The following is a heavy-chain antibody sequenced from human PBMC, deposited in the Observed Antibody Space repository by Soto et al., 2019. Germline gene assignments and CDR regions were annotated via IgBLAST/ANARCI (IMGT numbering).Heavy chain of an antibody. J-gene: IGHJ4*02. V-gene: IGHV3-74*01. Sequence: GGSLRLSCAASGFTFSSYWMHWVRQAPGKGLVWVSRINSDGSSTSYADSVKGRFTISRDNAKNTLYLQMNSLRAEDTAVYYCARAGADFWSGYYSTYYFDYWGQGTLVTVSS. CDR2: INSDGSST. D-gene: IGHD3-3*01. CDR1: GFTFSSYW. CDR3: ARAGADFWSGYYSTYYFDY.